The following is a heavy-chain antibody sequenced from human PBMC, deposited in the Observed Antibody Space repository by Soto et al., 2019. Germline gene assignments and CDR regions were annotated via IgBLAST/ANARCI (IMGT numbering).Heavy chain of an antibody. CDR2: ISAYNGYT. CDR1: GYTFTSYG. CDR3: ARVSGWYAAPGDAFDS. D-gene: IGHD6-19*01. V-gene: IGHV1-18*04. Sequence: GASVKVSCKASGYTFTSYGITWVRQAPGQGLEWMGWISAYNGYTNYAQKLQGRVTMTTDTSTNTAYMELWSLRSDDTAVYYCARVSGWYAAPGDAFDSWGQGTMVTV. J-gene: IGHJ3*02.